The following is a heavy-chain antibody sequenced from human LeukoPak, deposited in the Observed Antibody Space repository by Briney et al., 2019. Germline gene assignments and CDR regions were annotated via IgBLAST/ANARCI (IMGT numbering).Heavy chain of an antibody. CDR2: INSDGSST. CDR1: GFTFSSYW. V-gene: IGHV3-74*01. J-gene: IGHJ4*02. D-gene: IGHD3-10*01. CDR3: ARSTVRGVIITPRY. Sequence: GGSLRLSCAASGFTFSSYWMHWVRQAPGKGLMWVSRINSDGSSTSYADSVKGRFTISRDNAKNTLYLQMNSLRAEDTAVYYCARSTVRGVIITPRYWGQGTLVTVSS.